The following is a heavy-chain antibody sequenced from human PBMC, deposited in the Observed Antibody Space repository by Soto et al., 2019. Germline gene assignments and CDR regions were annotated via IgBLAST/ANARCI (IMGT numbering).Heavy chain of an antibody. CDR3: AREGSYSAYNFATGIKLWSFEF. J-gene: IGHJ4*02. Sequence: SQTLPLTCTVSGGSINTFYWRWVRQPAGKGLKGIGRIFSSVSTSFNPSLESRVAMSVDTSKNHFSLNLSSVTAADMAVYYCAREGSYSAYNFATGIKLWSFEFWGQGVLVIVCS. V-gene: IGHV4-4*07. D-gene: IGHD5-12*01. CDR1: GGSINTFY. CDR2: IFSSVST.